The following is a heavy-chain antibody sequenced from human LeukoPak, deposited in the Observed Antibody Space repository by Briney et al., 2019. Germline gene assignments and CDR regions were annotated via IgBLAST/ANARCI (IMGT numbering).Heavy chain of an antibody. V-gene: IGHV4-4*07. CDR2: IYTSGST. CDR3: ARSSDDVYYYYMDV. D-gene: IGHD3-10*02. Sequence: SETLSLTCTVSGGSISSYYWSWIRQPAGKGLEWIGRIYTSGSTNYNPSLKSRVTMSVDTSKNQFSLKLSSVTAADTAVYYCARSSDDVYYYYMDVWGKGTTVTVSS. CDR1: GGSISSYY. J-gene: IGHJ6*03.